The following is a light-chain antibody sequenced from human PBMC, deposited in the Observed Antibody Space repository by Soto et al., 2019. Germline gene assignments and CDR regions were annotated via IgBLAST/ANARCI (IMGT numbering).Light chain of an antibody. J-gene: IGLJ1*01. CDR3: GSDTTSSTYV. Sequence: QSVLTQPASVSGSPGQSITISCTGTRNDGGGYNYVSWYQQHLGKAPKLMIYEVTNRPSGISNRFPGSNSGTTASLTLSGLQAEDEADYYCGSDTTSSTYVFGTGTKVTVL. CDR1: RNDGGGYNY. CDR2: EVT. V-gene: IGLV2-14*01.